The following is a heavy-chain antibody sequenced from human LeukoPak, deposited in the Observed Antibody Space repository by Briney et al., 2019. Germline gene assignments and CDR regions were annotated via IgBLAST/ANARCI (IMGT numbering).Heavy chain of an antibody. CDR3: ARVNLRGSQYNWFDP. J-gene: IGHJ5*02. Sequence: EASVKVSCKASGGTLNTHIFTWVRQAPGQGLEWMGKITPTIDSSKYAQKFQGRLTITADKSTGTVYMELSSLRSEDTAVYYCARVNLRGSQYNWFDPWGQGTLATVSS. V-gene: IGHV1-69*08. CDR1: GGTLNTHI. CDR2: ITPTIDSS. D-gene: IGHD1-26*01.